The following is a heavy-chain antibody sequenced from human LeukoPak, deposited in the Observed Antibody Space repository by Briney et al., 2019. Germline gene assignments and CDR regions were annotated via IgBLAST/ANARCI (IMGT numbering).Heavy chain of an antibody. CDR2: INTFNGDT. CDR1: GYTFTSYY. J-gene: IGHJ3*02. Sequence: ASVKVSCKASGYTFTSYYIGWVRQAPGQGLEWMGWINTFNGDTNYAQKFQGRVTMTTDTSTTTAYMELRSLRSDDTAVYYCARDPIRITMIVVPRWAFDIWGQGTMVTVSS. CDR3: ARDPIRITMIVVPRWAFDI. D-gene: IGHD3-22*01. V-gene: IGHV1-18*01.